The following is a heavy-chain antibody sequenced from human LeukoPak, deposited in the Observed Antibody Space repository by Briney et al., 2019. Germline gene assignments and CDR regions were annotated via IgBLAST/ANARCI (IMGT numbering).Heavy chain of an antibody. J-gene: IGHJ4*02. D-gene: IGHD1-14*01. CDR2: IYYNGRT. CDR3: ARARRDVAEAMD. Sequence: PSETLSLTCTVSGYSISNGYYWDWIRQSPGKGLEWIGGIYYNGRTYYNPSLKSRVNISPDTSKNQFSLKLSSVTAADTAVYYCARARRDVAEAMDWGQGTLVTVSS. CDR1: GYSISNGYY. V-gene: IGHV4-38-2*02.